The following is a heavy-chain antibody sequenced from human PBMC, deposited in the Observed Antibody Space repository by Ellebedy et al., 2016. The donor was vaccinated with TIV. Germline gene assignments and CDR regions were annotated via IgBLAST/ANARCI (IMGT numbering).Heavy chain of an antibody. Sequence: PGGSLRPSCAPSGFTFTSYAMPWFRQAPGKGLEWVAVLSYDGSSTYYADSVKGRFTVSIDNSMTTVYLQMNSLRAEDTALYYCARDLDKSSGWYGGAAYWGQGTQVTVSS. V-gene: IGHV3-30-3*01. CDR2: LSYDGSST. J-gene: IGHJ4*02. CDR3: ARDLDKSSGWYGGAAY. CDR1: GFTFTSYA. D-gene: IGHD6-19*01.